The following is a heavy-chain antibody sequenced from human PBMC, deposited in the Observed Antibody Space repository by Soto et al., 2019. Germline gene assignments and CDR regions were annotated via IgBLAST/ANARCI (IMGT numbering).Heavy chain of an antibody. CDR2: IYYSGST. V-gene: IGHV4-30-4*01. D-gene: IGHD3-22*01. CDR1: GGSISSGDYY. Sequence: SETLSLTCTVSGGSISSGDYYWSWIRQPPGKGLEWIGYIYYSGSTHYNPSLKSRVTISVDTSKNQFSLKLSSVTAADTAVYYCARDSSGYQDYYYGMDVWGQGTTVTVSS. J-gene: IGHJ6*02. CDR3: ARDSSGYQDYYYGMDV.